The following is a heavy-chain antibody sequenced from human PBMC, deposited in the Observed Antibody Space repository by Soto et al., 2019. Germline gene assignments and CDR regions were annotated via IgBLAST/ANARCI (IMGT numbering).Heavy chain of an antibody. CDR3: AADLTGLGLYPLDV. V-gene: IGHV1-69*13. D-gene: IGHD3-9*01. J-gene: IGHJ6*02. CDR2: IIPVFGTA. CDR1: GGTFSKYK. Sequence: GASVKVSCKASGGTFSKYKITWVRQAPGQGLEWMGGIIPVFGTANYAQKFQGRVTITADESTSTAYMEVSSLRSDDTAVYYCAADLTGLGLYPLDVWGQGTTVTVSS.